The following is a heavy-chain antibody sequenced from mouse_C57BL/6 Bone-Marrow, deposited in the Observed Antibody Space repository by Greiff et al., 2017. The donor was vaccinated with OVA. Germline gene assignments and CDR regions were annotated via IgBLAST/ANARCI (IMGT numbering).Heavy chain of an antibody. CDR1: GYAFTNYL. D-gene: IGHD2-10*01. CDR3: ASPSYYGRAMDY. J-gene: IGHJ4*01. CDR2: INPGSGGT. Sequence: VHLVESGAELVRPGTSVKVSCKASGYAFTNYLIEWVKQRPGQGLEGVGVINPGSGGTNYQEKFKGKATLTAEKYSSNAYMQLSILPSEDSAVSVCASPSYYGRAMDYWGQGTSVTVSS. V-gene: IGHV1-54*01.